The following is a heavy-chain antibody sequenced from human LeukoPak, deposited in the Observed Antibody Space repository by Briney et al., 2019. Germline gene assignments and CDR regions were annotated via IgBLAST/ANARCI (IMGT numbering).Heavy chain of an antibody. CDR2: INHSGST. CDR3: VRDRQHCSGGNCYSEGLPES. V-gene: IGHV4-34*01. J-gene: IGHJ5*02. Sequence: SETLSLTCAVYGGSFSGYYWSWIRQPPGKGLEWIGEINHSGSTNYNPSLKSRVTISVDTSKKQFYLRLGSVTAADTAVYYCVRDRQHCSGGNCYSEGLPESWGQGTLVIVSS. CDR1: GGSFSGYY. D-gene: IGHD2-15*01.